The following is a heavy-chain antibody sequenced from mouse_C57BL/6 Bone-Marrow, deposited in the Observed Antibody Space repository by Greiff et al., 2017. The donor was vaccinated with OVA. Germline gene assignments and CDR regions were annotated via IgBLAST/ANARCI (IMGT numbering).Heavy chain of an antibody. CDR2: ISSGSSTI. CDR3: ARNWWAMDY. D-gene: IGHD1-1*02. Sequence: EVKLMESGAGLVKPGGSLKLSCAASGFTFSDYGMHWVRQAPEKGLEWVAYISSGSSTIYYADTVKGRFTISRDNAKNTLFLQMTSLRSEDTAMYYCARNWWAMDYWGQGTSVTVSS. J-gene: IGHJ4*01. CDR1: GFTFSDYG. V-gene: IGHV5-17*01.